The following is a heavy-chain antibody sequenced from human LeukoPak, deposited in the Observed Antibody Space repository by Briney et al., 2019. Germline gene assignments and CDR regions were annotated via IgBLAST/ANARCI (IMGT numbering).Heavy chain of an antibody. V-gene: IGHV4-59*01. D-gene: IGHD6-13*01. CDR1: AGSISSYY. J-gene: IGHJ5*02. Sequence: SETLSLTCTVSAGSISSYYWSWIRQPPGKGLEWIGYIYYSGSTNYNPSLKSRVTISVDTSKNQFSLKLSSVTPADTAVYYCARDGRAAAGNRNWFDPWGQGTLVTVPS. CDR2: IYYSGST. CDR3: ARDGRAAAGNRNWFDP.